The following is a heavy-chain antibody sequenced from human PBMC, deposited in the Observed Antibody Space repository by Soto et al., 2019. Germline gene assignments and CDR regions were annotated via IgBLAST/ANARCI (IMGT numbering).Heavy chain of an antibody. CDR3: AGIPIRTTVPWFDP. Sequence: SETLSLTCTVSGDSISDFYWSWIRQSPGKGLEWIGYIYNNGVTNYNPSLARRVTISVDTAKKTFSLTLTSVTAADTAIYYCAGIPIRTTVPWFDPWGQGTRVTVSS. V-gene: IGHV4-4*09. D-gene: IGHD5-12*01. CDR2: IYNNGVT. J-gene: IGHJ5*01. CDR1: GDSISDFY.